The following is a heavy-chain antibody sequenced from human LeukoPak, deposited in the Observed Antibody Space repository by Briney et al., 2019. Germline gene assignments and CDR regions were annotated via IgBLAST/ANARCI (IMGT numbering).Heavy chain of an antibody. Sequence: GRSLRLSCAASGFIFSGYAMHWVRQAPGKGLEWVAVISYDGSNKYYADSVKGRFTISRDNSKNTLFLQMNSLRAEDTAVYYCARELSGWYYFDYWGQGTLVTVSS. J-gene: IGHJ4*02. CDR1: GFIFSGYA. CDR3: ARELSGWYYFDY. CDR2: ISYDGSNK. D-gene: IGHD6-19*01. V-gene: IGHV3-30*04.